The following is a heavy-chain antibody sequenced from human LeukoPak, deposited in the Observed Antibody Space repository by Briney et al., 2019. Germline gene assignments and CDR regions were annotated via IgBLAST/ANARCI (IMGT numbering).Heavy chain of an antibody. V-gene: IGHV1-2*02. D-gene: IGHD6-19*01. CDR2: INPNSGGT. CDR1: GYTFTGYY. CDR3: ARDYRYSSGHDY. J-gene: IGHJ4*02. Sequence: ASVKVSCKASGYTFTGYYMHWVRQAPGQGLEWMRWINPNSGGTNYAQKFQGRVTMTRDTSISTAYMELSRLRSDDTAVYYCARDYRYSSGHDYWGQGTLVTVSS.